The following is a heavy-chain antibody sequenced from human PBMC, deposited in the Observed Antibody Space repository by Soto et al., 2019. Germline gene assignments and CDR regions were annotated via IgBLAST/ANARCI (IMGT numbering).Heavy chain of an antibody. D-gene: IGHD5-12*01. CDR3: AKNSAATIRVGYDY. CDR2: IVASGGIT. CDR1: GFTFSSYP. Sequence: EVQLLESGGGLAQPGGSLRLSCAASGFTFSSYPMSWVRQAPGQGLEWVSGIVASGGITYYGDSVKGRFTISRDNSKNTLDLQKNSVRAEDTAVYYCAKNSAATIRVGYDYWGQGTLVTVSS. J-gene: IGHJ4*02. V-gene: IGHV3-23*01.